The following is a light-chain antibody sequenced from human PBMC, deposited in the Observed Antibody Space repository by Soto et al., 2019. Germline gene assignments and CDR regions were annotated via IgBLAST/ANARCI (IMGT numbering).Light chain of an antibody. Sequence: DAVMTQSPLSLPVTLGQPASISCRSSLSLVYSDGNTYLNWFRQRPGQSPRRLIYKVSNRDSGVPDRFSGSGSGTDFTLKISRVEAEDVGVYYCMQGTHWPPITFGQGTRLEIK. V-gene: IGKV2-30*01. CDR1: LSLVYSDGNTY. CDR2: KVS. J-gene: IGKJ5*01. CDR3: MQGTHWPPIT.